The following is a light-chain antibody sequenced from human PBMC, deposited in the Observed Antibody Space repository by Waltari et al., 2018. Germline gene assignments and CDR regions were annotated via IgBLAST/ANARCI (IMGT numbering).Light chain of an antibody. CDR3: GVWDDSLNGVV. CDR2: GNK. J-gene: IGLJ2*01. Sequence: QSVLTQTPSASGTPGQRVTISCSGSSFNIGSPPVNWYQQLPGTAPKLIMFGNKHRPSGVPGRFSGSKSGTSASLAISGLQSEDEADYYCGVWDDSLNGVVFGGGTKLTVL. CDR1: SFNIGSPP. V-gene: IGLV1-44*01.